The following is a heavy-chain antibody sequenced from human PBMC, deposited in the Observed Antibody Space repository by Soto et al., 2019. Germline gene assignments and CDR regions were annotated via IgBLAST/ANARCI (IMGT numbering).Heavy chain of an antibody. Sequence: EVQLVESGGGLVKPGGSLRLSCAASGFTFSSYSMNWVRQAPGKGLEWVSSISSSSSYIYYADSVKGRFTISRDNAKNSLYLQMNSLRAEDTAVYYCARGYDFWSGDIYYGMDVWGQGTTVTVSS. D-gene: IGHD3-3*01. V-gene: IGHV3-21*01. CDR2: ISSSSSYI. J-gene: IGHJ6*02. CDR1: GFTFSSYS. CDR3: ARGYDFWSGDIYYGMDV.